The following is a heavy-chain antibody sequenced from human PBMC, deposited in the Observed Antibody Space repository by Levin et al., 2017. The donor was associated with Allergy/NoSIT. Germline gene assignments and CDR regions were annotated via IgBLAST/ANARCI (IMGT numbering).Heavy chain of an antibody. CDR1: GGSLSGYY. Sequence: SETLSLTCAVYGGSLSGYYWSWIRQPPGKGLEWIGEINDSGSPNYNPSLKSRVTILGDTSKNQFSLKLSSVTAADTDVYYRTRGLRFGEYPLRDYWGQGTLVTVSS. J-gene: IGHJ4*02. V-gene: IGHV4-34*01. CDR2: INDSGSP. CDR3: TRGLRFGEYPLRDY. D-gene: IGHD3-10*01.